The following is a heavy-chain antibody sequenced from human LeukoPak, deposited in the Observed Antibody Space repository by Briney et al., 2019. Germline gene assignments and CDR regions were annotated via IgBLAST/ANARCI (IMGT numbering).Heavy chain of an antibody. D-gene: IGHD3-22*01. CDR2: IIPNLGTT. CDR3: ATTNDGGGYQWGDFFDF. J-gene: IGHJ4*02. V-gene: IGHV1-69*04. CDR1: GGTSNSHA. Sequence: SVNVSCKASGGTSNSHAISWVRQAPGQGLEWMGRIIPNLGTTNRAQNFQDRVTLTADKSTNTAYMELTSLTSDDTAVYYCATTNDGGGYQWGDFFDFWGQGTLVTVSS.